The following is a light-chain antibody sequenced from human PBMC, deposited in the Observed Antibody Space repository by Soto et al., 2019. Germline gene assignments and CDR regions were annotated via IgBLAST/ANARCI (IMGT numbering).Light chain of an antibody. V-gene: IGKV3-20*01. CDR2: GAS. J-gene: IGKJ2*01. CDR1: QSVRSSY. CDR3: QQYGSSYT. Sequence: EAVLTQSPGTLSLSPGERATLSCRASQSVRSSYFAWYQQKPGQAPRLLIYGASYRATGVPDRFRGSGSGTDFTLTISRLEPEDFAVYYCQQYGSSYTFGQGTKLEIK.